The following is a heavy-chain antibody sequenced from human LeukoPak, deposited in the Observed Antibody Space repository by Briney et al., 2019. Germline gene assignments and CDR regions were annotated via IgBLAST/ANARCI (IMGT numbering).Heavy chain of an antibody. V-gene: IGHV4-39*01. CDR2: IYYSGST. J-gene: IGHJ4*02. CDR3: ARYGPIVGASPLDY. D-gene: IGHD1-26*01. Sequence: SETLSLTCTVSGGSISSSSYYWGWIRQPPGKGLEWIGSIYYSGSTYYNPSLKSRVTISVDTAKNQFSLKLRSVTAAATAVYYCARYGPIVGASPLDYWGQGTLVTVSS. CDR1: GGSISSSSYY.